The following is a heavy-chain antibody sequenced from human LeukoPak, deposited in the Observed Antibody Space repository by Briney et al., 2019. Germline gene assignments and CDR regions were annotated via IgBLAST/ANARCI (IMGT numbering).Heavy chain of an antibody. CDR3: GRDPNGDYVGAFDF. V-gene: IGHV3-53*01. CDR2: INGGGYT. Sequence: ASETLSLTCTVSGGSISSYYWSWIRQPPGKGLEWVSSINGGGYTWYADSVKGRFTVSRDNSKSTLYLQMNSLRDEDSAVYYCGRDPNGDYVGAFDFWGQGIMVTVSS. D-gene: IGHD4-17*01. J-gene: IGHJ3*01. CDR1: GGSISSYY.